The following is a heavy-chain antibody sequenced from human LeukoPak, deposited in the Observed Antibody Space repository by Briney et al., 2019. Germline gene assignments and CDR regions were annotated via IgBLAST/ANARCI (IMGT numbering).Heavy chain of an antibody. D-gene: IGHD6-19*01. CDR1: GFTFSSFA. CDR2: ISDSGGSR. Sequence: GGSLRLSCAASGFTFSSFAMTWVRQAPGKGLEWVSAISDSGGSRYYADSVKGRFTISRDNAKNTVYLQMNSLRVEDTAVYYCAKGGGWLYYFDYWGQGSLVSVSP. V-gene: IGHV3-23*01. J-gene: IGHJ4*02. CDR3: AKGGGWLYYFDY.